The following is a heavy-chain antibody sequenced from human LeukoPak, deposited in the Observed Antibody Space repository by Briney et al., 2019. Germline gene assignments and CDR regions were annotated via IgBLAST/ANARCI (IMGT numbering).Heavy chain of an antibody. J-gene: IGHJ4*02. CDR2: INTSGST. Sequence: PSETLSLTCTVSGGSVSSGSYYWNWIRQPAGKGLEWIGRINTSGSTNYNPSLKSRVTISVDTSKNQFSLKLSSVTAADTAVYYCARLTTVNPQFDYWGQGTLVTVSS. CDR3: ARLTTVNPQFDY. V-gene: IGHV4-61*02. D-gene: IGHD4-17*01. CDR1: GGSVSSGSYY.